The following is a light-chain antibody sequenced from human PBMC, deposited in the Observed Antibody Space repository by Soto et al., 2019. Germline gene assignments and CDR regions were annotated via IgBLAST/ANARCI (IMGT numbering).Light chain of an antibody. J-gene: IGLJ3*02. CDR1: SSDVGGYNY. CDR2: GVS. Sequence: QSALTQPRSVSGSPGQSVTISCTGTSSDVGGYNYVSWYQHHPGKAPKLMIYGVSKRPSGVPDRFSGSKSGNTASLTISGLQAEDEADYYCCSDAGSYTGVFGGGTKLTVL. CDR3: CSDAGSYTGV. V-gene: IGLV2-11*01.